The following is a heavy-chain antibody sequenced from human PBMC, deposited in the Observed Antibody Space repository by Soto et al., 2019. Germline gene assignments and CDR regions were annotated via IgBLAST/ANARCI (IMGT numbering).Heavy chain of an antibody. CDR2: MSHSGGST. CDR3: AKGGEYYYYYMDV. Sequence: GGSLRLSCAASGFTFSDYAMTWVRQAPGRGLEWVSAMSHSGGSTFYADSVKGRFSISRDNSRNTLYLQMNSLRVEDTAVYYCAKGGEYYYYYMDVWGKGTTVTVSS. J-gene: IGHJ6*03. D-gene: IGHD4-17*01. CDR1: GFTFSDYA. V-gene: IGHV3-23*01.